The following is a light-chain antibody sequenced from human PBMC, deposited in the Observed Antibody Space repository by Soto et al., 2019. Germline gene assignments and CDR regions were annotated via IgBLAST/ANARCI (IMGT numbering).Light chain of an antibody. CDR2: DAS. CDR1: QSVASN. V-gene: IGKV3-15*01. CDR3: QQYNNWPPWT. J-gene: IGKJ1*01. Sequence: EIVLTQSPGTLSLSPGERVTLSCRASQSVASNLAWYQQKPGQAPRLLIYDASTRATGIPPRISGSGSGTQFTLTISSLESEGFAVYFCQQYNNWPPWTFGQGTKVDIK.